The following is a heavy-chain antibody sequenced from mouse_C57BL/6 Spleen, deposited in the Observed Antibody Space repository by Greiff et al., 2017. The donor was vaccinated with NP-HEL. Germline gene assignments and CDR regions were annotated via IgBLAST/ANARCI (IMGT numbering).Heavy chain of an antibody. V-gene: IGHV5-17*01. CDR2: ISSGSSTI. CDR1: GFTFSDYG. D-gene: IGHD1-1*01. J-gene: IGHJ3*01. Sequence: EVQRVESGGGLVKPGGSLKLSCAASGFTFSDYGMHWVRQAPEKGLEWVAYISSGSSTIYYADTVKGRFTISRDNAKNTLFLQMTSLRAEDTAMYYCANLRQFAYWGQGTLVTVSA. CDR3: ANLRQFAY.